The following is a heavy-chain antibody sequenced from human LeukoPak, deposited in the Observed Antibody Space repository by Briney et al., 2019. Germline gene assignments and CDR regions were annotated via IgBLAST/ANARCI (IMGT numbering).Heavy chain of an antibody. J-gene: IGHJ4*02. CDR3: ARIAETNYDYVWGSYRSFDY. CDR1: GFTFSSYA. V-gene: IGHV3-23*01. Sequence: GGSLRLSCAASGFTFSSYAMSWVRQAPGKGLEWVSAISGSGGSTYYADSVKGRFTISRDNSKNTLYLQMNSLRAEDTAVYYCARIAETNYDYVWGSYRSFDYWGQGTLVTVSS. D-gene: IGHD3-16*02. CDR2: ISGSGGST.